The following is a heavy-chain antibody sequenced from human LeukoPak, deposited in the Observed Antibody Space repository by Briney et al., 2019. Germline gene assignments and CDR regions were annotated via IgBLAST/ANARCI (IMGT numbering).Heavy chain of an antibody. CDR1: GFTFSSYS. CDR2: ISSSSSYI. CDR3: AKDHYDSGGTYTFDP. D-gene: IGHD3-22*01. J-gene: IGHJ5*02. Sequence: PGGSLRLSCAASGFTFSSYSMNWVRQAPGKGLEWVSSISSSSSYIYYADSVKGRFTISRDNAKNSLYLQMNSLRAEDTAVYYCAKDHYDSGGTYTFDPWGQGTLVTVSS. V-gene: IGHV3-21*01.